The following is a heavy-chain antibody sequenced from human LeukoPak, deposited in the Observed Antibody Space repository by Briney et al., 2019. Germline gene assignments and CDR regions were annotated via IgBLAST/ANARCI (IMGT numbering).Heavy chain of an antibody. J-gene: IGHJ4*02. Sequence: GGSLRLSCAASGFTFSRYSMNWVRQAPGKGLEWVSSITSSSSHIYYADSVKGRFTISRDNAKNSLYLQMNSLRAEDTALYYCASGGFYCSSTTCPPYWGQGTLVTVSS. D-gene: IGHD2-2*01. CDR1: GFTFSRYS. CDR2: ITSSSSHI. V-gene: IGHV3-21*01. CDR3: ASGGFYCSSTTCPPY.